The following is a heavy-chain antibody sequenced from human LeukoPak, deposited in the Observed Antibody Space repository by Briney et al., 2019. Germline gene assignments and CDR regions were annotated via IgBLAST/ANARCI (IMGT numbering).Heavy chain of an antibody. CDR1: GFTFSDYY. J-gene: IGHJ4*02. V-gene: IGHV3-9*01. CDR2: ISWNSGSI. CDR3: AKAYAYDILTGYPNYFDY. D-gene: IGHD3-9*01. Sequence: GGSLRLSCAASGFTFSDYYMSWVRQAPGKGLEWVSGISWNSGSIGYADSVKGRFTISRDNAKNSLYLQMNSLRAEDTALYYCAKAYAYDILTGYPNYFDYWGQGTLVTVSS.